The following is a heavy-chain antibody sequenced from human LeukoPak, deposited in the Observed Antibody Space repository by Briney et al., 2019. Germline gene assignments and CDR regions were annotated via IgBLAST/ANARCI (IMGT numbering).Heavy chain of an antibody. Sequence: GASVKVSCKASGYTFTSYDINWVRQATGQGLEWMGWMNPNSGNTGYAQKFQGRVTITRNTSISTAYMELSSLRSEDTAVYYCARGLGSVLRFLEWFDIFDYWGQGTLVTVSS. CDR1: GYTFTSYD. D-gene: IGHD3-3*01. CDR3: ARGLGSVLRFLEWFDIFDY. J-gene: IGHJ4*02. V-gene: IGHV1-8*03. CDR2: MNPNSGNT.